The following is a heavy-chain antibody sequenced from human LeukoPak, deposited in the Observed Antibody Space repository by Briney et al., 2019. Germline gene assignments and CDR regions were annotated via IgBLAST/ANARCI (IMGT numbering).Heavy chain of an antibody. Sequence: GASVKVSCKASGYIFTGYYIHWVRQAPGQGLEWMGWINPNSGDADYAQKFQGRVTLTGDTAITTAYMTLSRLRFDDTAFYYCARRGRQFCSGGHCYRTSAFDIWGQGTMVTVSS. CDR1: GYIFTGYY. V-gene: IGHV1-2*02. J-gene: IGHJ3*02. CDR2: INPNSGDA. D-gene: IGHD2-15*01. CDR3: ARRGRQFCSGGHCYRTSAFDI.